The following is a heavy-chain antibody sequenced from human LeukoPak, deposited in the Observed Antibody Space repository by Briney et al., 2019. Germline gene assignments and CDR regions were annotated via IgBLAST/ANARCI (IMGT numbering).Heavy chain of an antibody. CDR1: GFTFSSYE. J-gene: IGHJ3*02. CDR3: ARAAIYDILTGYFHDAFDI. V-gene: IGHV3-48*03. Sequence: GGSLRLSCAASGFTFSSYEMNWVRQAPGKGLEWVSYISSSGSTIYYADSVKGRFTISRDNAKNSLYLQMNSLRAEDTAVYYCARAAIYDILTGYFHDAFDIWGQGTMVTVSS. CDR2: ISSSGSTI. D-gene: IGHD3-9*01.